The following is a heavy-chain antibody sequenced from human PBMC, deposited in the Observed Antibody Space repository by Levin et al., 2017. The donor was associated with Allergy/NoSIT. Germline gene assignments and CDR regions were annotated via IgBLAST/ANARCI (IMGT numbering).Heavy chain of an antibody. V-gene: IGHV1-46*01. Sequence: ASVKVSCKASGYTFTSYYMHWVRQAPGQGLEWMGIINPSGGSTSYAQKFQGRVTMTRDTSTSTVYMELSSLRSEDTAVYYCARDVAGHDTAMVTRYFDYWGQGTLVTVSS. CDR3: ARDVAGHDTAMVTRYFDY. CDR1: GYTFTSYY. J-gene: IGHJ4*02. CDR2: INPSGGST. D-gene: IGHD5-18*01.